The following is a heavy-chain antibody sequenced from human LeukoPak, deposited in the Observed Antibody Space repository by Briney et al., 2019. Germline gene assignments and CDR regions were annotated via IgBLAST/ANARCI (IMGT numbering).Heavy chain of an antibody. V-gene: IGHV3-30-3*01. D-gene: IGHD1-26*01. J-gene: IGHJ1*01. Sequence: GRSLRLSCAASGFTFSSYAMHWVRQAPGKGLEWVAVISYDGSNKYYADSVKGRFTISRDNSKNTLYLQMNSLRAEDTAVYYCARGVVGTTVEYFQHWGQGTLVTVSS. CDR1: GFTFSSYA. CDR3: ARGVVGTTVEYFQH. CDR2: ISYDGSNK.